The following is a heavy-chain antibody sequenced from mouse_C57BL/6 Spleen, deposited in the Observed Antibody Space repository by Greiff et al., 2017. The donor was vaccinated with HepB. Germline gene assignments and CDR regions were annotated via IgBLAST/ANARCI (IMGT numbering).Heavy chain of an antibody. V-gene: IGHV1-7*01. D-gene: IGHD1-1*01. Sequence: QVQLQQSGAELAKPGASVKLSCKASGYTFTSYWMHWVKQRPGQGLEWIGYINPSSGYTKYNQKFKDKDTLTADKSSSTAYMQLSSLTYEDSAVYYCARDYGSGYWYFDVWGTGTTVTVSS. CDR1: GYTFTSYW. J-gene: IGHJ1*03. CDR2: INPSSGYT. CDR3: ARDYGSGYWYFDV.